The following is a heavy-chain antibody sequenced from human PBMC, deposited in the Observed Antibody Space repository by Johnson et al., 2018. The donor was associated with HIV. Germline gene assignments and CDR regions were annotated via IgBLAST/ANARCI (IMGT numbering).Heavy chain of an antibody. CDR2: IYSGGST. J-gene: IGHJ3*02. D-gene: IGHD5-24*01. Sequence: VQLVESGGGLVQPGGSLRLSCAASGFTVSSNYMSWVRQAPGKGLEWVSLIYSGGSTYYVDSVKGRFSISRDNSKNTLYLQMNSLRAEDTAVYYCSRDGYNYVAFDIWGQGTMVTVSS. CDR1: GFTVSSNY. CDR3: SRDGYNYVAFDI. V-gene: IGHV3-66*01.